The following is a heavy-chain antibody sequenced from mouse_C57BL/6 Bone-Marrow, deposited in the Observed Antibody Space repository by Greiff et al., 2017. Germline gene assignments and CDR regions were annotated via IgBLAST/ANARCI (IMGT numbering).Heavy chain of an antibody. CDR1: GFTFSNYW. Sequence: DVKLQESGGGLVQPGGSMKLSCVASGFTFSNYWMNWVRQSPEKGLEWVAQIRLKSDNYATHYAESVKGRFTISRDDSKSSVYLQMNNLRAEDTGIYYCTTVVDYFDYWGQGTTLTVSS. V-gene: IGHV6-3*01. D-gene: IGHD1-1*01. CDR3: TTVVDYFDY. CDR2: IRLKSDNYAT. J-gene: IGHJ2*01.